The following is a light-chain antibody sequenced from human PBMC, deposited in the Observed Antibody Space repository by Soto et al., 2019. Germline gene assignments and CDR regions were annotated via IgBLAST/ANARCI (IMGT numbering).Light chain of an antibody. CDR3: QQRHMWPIT. Sequence: ESVLTQSPATLSLSPGERATLSCRASPSVSNSLAWYQHNPGQAPRLLIYDASNRATGVPTRFSGSGSGTDFTLTISSLEPEDFAVYYCQQRHMWPITFGQGTRLEIK. CDR1: PSVSNS. J-gene: IGKJ5*01. CDR2: DAS. V-gene: IGKV3-11*01.